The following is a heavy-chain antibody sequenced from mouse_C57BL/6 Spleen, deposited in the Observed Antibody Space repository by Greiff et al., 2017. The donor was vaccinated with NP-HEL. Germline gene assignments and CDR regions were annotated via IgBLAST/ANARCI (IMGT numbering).Heavy chain of an antibody. CDR3: ARSGTGAMDY. CDR2: INPSSGYT. Sequence: VQLQQSGAELARPGASVKMSCKASGYTFTSYTMHWVKQRPGQGLEWIGYINPSSGYTKYNQKFKDKATLTADKSSSTADMQLSSLTSEDSAVYDCARSGTGAMDYWGQGTSVTVSS. V-gene: IGHV1-4*01. CDR1: GYTFTSYT. D-gene: IGHD4-1*01. J-gene: IGHJ4*01.